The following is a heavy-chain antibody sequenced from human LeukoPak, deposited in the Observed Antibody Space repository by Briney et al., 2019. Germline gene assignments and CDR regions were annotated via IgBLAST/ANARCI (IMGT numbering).Heavy chain of an antibody. J-gene: IGHJ5*02. Sequence: ASVKVSCKASGYTFTGYYMHWVRQAPGQGLEWMGPINPNSGGTNYAQKFQGRVTMTRDTSISTAYMELSRLRSDDTAVYYCATLAVAGVNWFDPWGQGTLVTVSS. V-gene: IGHV1-2*06. CDR3: ATLAVAGVNWFDP. D-gene: IGHD6-19*01. CDR2: INPNSGGT. CDR1: GYTFTGYY.